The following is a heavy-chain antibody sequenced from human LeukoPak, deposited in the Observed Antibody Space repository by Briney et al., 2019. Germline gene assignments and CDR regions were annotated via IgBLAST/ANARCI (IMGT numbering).Heavy chain of an antibody. CDR2: IIPIFCTA. V-gene: IGHV1-69*05. CDR1: GGTFSSYA. Sequence: SVKVSYKASGGTFSSYAISWVRQAPGQGLEWMGGIIPIFCTANYAQKFQGRVTITTDESTSTAYMELSSLRSEDTAVYYCARDNYAGANWFDPWGQGTLVTVSS. D-gene: IGHD1-7*01. J-gene: IGHJ5*02. CDR3: ARDNYAGANWFDP.